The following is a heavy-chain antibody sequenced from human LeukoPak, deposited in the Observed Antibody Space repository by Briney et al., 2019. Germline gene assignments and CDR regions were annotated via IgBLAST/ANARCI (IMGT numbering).Heavy chain of an antibody. Sequence: SETLSLTCTVSGGSISSGGYYWSWIRQHPGKGLEWIGYIYYSGSTYYNPSLKSRVTISVDTSKNQFSLKLSPVTAADTAVYYCARDLFGSSSFDPWGQGTLVTVSS. CDR2: IYYSGST. CDR1: GGSISSGGYY. V-gene: IGHV4-31*03. CDR3: ARDLFGSSSFDP. D-gene: IGHD6-6*01. J-gene: IGHJ5*02.